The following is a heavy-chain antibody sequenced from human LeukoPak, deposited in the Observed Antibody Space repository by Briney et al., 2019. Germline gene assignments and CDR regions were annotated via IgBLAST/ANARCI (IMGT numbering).Heavy chain of an antibody. Sequence: SETLSLTCTVSGGSFNSALYYWAWIGQTPEQQLEWIGSVSHDRITKYSPSLGGRVSLSADTSKNAFFMEVHSVTAADSAVYYCARLNGAGDAFDIWGQGTMVTVSS. CDR2: VSHDRIT. V-gene: IGHV4-39*01. D-gene: IGHD3-10*01. J-gene: IGHJ3*02. CDR3: ARLNGAGDAFDI. CDR1: GGSFNSALYY.